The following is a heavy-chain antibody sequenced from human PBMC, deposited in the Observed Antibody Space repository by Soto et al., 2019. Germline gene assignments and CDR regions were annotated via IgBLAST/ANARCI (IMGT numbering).Heavy chain of an antibody. D-gene: IGHD3-22*01. V-gene: IGHV1-18*04. CDR3: AKPLGYDPTRSRYYSYYGMDV. CDR2: ISAYNGNT. Sequence: ASVKVSCKASGYTFTSYGISWVRQAPGQGLEWMGWISAYNGNTNYAQKLQGRVTMTTDTSTGTAYMELRSLRSDDTAVYYCAKPLGYDPTRSRYYSYYGMDVWGQGNTVNVSS. CDR1: GYTFTSYG. J-gene: IGHJ6*02.